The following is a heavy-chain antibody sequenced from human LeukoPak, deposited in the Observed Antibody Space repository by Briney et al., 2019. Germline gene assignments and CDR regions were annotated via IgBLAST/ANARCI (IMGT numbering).Heavy chain of an antibody. D-gene: IGHD3-10*01. Sequence: ASVKVSCKASGYTFTGYYMHWVRQAPGQGLEWMGWVNPNSGGTNYAQKFQGRVTMTRDTSISTAYMELSRLRSDDTAVYYCARVRITMVRGVIYGMDVWGQGTTVTVSS. CDR2: VNPNSGGT. CDR1: GYTFTGYY. CDR3: ARVRITMVRGVIYGMDV. V-gene: IGHV1-2*02. J-gene: IGHJ6*02.